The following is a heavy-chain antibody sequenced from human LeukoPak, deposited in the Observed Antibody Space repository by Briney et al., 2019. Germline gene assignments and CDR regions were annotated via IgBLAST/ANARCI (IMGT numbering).Heavy chain of an antibody. Sequence: ASVKVSCNASGYTFTDYYMHWVRQDPGQGLEWMGRIKPNNGDTNYAQKFQGRVTMTRDTSINTAYMELSRLESDDTAVYYCARRVQSTGVFDYWGQGTLVTVSS. CDR2: IKPNNGDT. J-gene: IGHJ4*02. D-gene: IGHD1-1*01. CDR1: GYTFTDYY. CDR3: ARRVQSTGVFDY. V-gene: IGHV1-2*06.